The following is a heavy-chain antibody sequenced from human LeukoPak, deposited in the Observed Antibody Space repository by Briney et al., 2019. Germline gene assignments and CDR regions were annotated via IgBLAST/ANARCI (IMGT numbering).Heavy chain of an antibody. Sequence: PSETLSLTCTVSGGSISSSSYYWGWIRQPPGKGLEWIGYIYYSGSTNYNPSLKSRVTISIDTSKNQFSLNVSSVTATDTAVYYCARIGLGELSFLPEEAFDIWGQGTMVTVSS. D-gene: IGHD3-16*02. CDR2: IYYSGST. J-gene: IGHJ3*02. V-gene: IGHV4-61*05. CDR3: ARIGLGELSFLPEEAFDI. CDR1: GGSISSSSYY.